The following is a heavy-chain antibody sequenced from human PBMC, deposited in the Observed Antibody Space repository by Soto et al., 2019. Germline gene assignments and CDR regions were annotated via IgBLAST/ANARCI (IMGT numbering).Heavy chain of an antibody. CDR3: AKELRPNDY. V-gene: IGHV3-23*01. J-gene: IGHJ4*02. D-gene: IGHD4-17*01. CDR2: ISNTGSTT. CDR1: GFAFSRSA. Sequence: EVQLLESGGGLGQPGGSLRLSCAASGFAFSRSAMTWVRQPPGKGLEWVSSISNTGSTTYYADSVRGRFTIFRDTSTDTLYLQRNSLRAEDTAVYYCAKELRPNDYWGQGTLVTVSS.